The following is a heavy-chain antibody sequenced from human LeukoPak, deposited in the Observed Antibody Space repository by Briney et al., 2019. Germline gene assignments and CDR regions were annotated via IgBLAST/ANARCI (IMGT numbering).Heavy chain of an antibody. Sequence: PGGSLRLSCAASGFTFSSYAMSWVRQAPGKGLEWVSAISGSGGSTYYADSVKGRFTISRDNSKNTLYLQMNSLRAEDTAVYYCAKDSLAAAVTSNAFDIWGQGTMVTVSS. D-gene: IGHD6-13*01. CDR3: AKDSLAAAVTSNAFDI. CDR1: GFTFSSYA. CDR2: ISGSGGST. J-gene: IGHJ3*02. V-gene: IGHV3-23*01.